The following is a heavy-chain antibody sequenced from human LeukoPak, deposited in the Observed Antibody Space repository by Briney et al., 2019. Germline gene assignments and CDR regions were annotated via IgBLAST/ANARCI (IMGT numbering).Heavy chain of an antibody. CDR2: ISYDGSNK. CDR1: GFTFSSYA. V-gene: IGHV3-30*04. Sequence: GGSLRLSCAASGFTFSSYAMHWVRQAPGKGLEWVAVISYDGSNKYYADSVKGRFTISRDNSKNTLYLQMNSLRAEDTAVYYCAKDRKGLDYWGQGTLVTVSS. CDR3: AKDRKGLDY. J-gene: IGHJ4*02.